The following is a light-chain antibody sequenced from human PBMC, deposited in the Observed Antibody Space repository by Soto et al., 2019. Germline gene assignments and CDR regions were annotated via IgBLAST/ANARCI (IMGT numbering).Light chain of an antibody. CDR2: DDS. CDR1: NIGSKS. V-gene: IGLV3-21*02. CDR3: QVWDRTATVV. Sequence: SYELTQPPSVSVAPGQTARLTCGGNNIGSKSVHWYQQKPGQAPVLVVYDDSDRPSGIPERFSGSNSGNTATLTISRVEAGDEADYYCQVWDRTATVVFGGGTKVTVL. J-gene: IGLJ2*01.